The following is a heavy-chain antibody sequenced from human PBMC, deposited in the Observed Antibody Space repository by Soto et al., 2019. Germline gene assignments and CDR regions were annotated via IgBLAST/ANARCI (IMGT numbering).Heavy chain of an antibody. CDR2: IIPVFGTV. J-gene: IGHJ4*02. Sequence: GAAVNVSCKASGGTLGNSAISWLRQDPGQGLEWMGGIIPVFGTVNYAQKFEGRVTITADESTSTVFMEMSRLTSEDTAVYYCAKVMAAAGYDSWGQGTLVTVSS. CDR1: GGTLGNSA. D-gene: IGHD3-16*01. CDR3: AKVMAAAGYDS. V-gene: IGHV1-69*13.